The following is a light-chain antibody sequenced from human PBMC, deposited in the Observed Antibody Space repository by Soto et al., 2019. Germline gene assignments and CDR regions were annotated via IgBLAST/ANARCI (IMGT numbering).Light chain of an antibody. CDR1: SNDIGGYNY. J-gene: IGLJ1*01. CDR3: SSYTSSSTRV. V-gene: IGLV2-14*01. CDR2: EVS. Sequence: QSALTQPASVSGSPGQSITISCTGTSNDIGGYNYVSWYQQHPGKAPKVMIYEVSNRPSGVSDRFSGSKSGNTASLTISGLQAEDEADYNCSSYTSSSTRVFGTGTKLTVL.